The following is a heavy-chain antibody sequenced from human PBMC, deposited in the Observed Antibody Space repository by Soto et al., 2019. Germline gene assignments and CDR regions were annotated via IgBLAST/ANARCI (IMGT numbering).Heavy chain of an antibody. J-gene: IGHJ6*01. CDR2: ISSDGSTT. D-gene: IGHD3-9*01. Sequence: GGSLRLSCAASEFSFSGYAMQWVRQAPGKGLEWVAVISSDGSTTFYADSVKDRFTITRANSKHMVFLQMNSLRTEDTDVYSCARDGADYDILTGYYDYYYHGMDVWGQGTTVTVSS. V-gene: IGHV3-30*14. CDR3: ARDGADYDILTGYYDYYYHGMDV. CDR1: EFSFSGYA.